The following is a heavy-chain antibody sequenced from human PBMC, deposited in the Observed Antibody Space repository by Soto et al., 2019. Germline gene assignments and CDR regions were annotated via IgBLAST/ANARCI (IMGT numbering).Heavy chain of an antibody. CDR1: GYTFTSYA. CDR3: ARAGFIVVVPAAMLHWFDP. D-gene: IGHD2-2*01. V-gene: IGHV1-3*01. Sequence: ASVKVSCKASGYTFTSYAMHWVRQAPGQRLEWMGWINAGNGNTKYSQKFQGRVTITRDTSASTAYMELRSLRSDDTAVYYCARAGFIVVVPAAMLHWFDPWGQGTLVTVSS. CDR2: INAGNGNT. J-gene: IGHJ5*02.